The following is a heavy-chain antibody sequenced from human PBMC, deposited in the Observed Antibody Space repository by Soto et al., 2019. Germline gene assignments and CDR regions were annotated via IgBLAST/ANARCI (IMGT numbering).Heavy chain of an antibody. CDR1: XFSLSTSEMC. Sequence: SGPTLVNXTQTLTLTCTFSXFSLSTSEMCVTWVRQPPWKALEWLALIEWDDDKYYSTSLKTRLTISKDTSKNQVVLTMTNTDPVDTATYYCSRIPLLRXXFGMDVWGQGTTVTVSS. D-gene: IGHD2-15*01. V-gene: IGHV2-70*18. J-gene: IGHJ6*02. CDR3: SRIPLLRXXFGMDV. CDR2: IEWDDDK.